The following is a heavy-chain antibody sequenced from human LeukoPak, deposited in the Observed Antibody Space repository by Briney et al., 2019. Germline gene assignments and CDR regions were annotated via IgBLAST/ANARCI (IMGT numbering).Heavy chain of an antibody. CDR1: GFTFSNYW. CDR3: ARDDSRAYYYGMDV. J-gene: IGHJ6*02. D-gene: IGHD3-16*01. Sequence: PGGSLRLSCAASGFTFSNYWMSWVRQPPGKGLEWVANIKKDGSEKYYVDSVKGRFTISRDNAKNSLYLQMNSLGAEDTAVYYCARDDSRAYYYGMDVWGQGTTVTVSS. V-gene: IGHV3-7*01. CDR2: IKKDGSEK.